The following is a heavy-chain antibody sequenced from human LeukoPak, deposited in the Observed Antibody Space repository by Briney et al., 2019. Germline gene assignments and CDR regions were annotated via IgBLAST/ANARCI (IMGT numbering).Heavy chain of an antibody. Sequence: SETLSLTCTVSGGSISSYYWSWIRQPPGKGLEWIGSIYYSGSTNYNPSLKSRVTISVDTSKNQFSLKLSSVTAADTAVYYCARGATSLSYFDSRGQGTLVTVSS. V-gene: IGHV4-59*01. J-gene: IGHJ4*02. CDR1: GGSISSYY. D-gene: IGHD2/OR15-2a*01. CDR3: ARGATSLSYFDS. CDR2: IYYSGST.